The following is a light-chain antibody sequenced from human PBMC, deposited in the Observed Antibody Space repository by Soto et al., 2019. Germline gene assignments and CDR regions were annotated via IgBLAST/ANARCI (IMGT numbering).Light chain of an antibody. Sequence: DIQMTQSPSSVSASVGYRVTISCRASEDINSRLAWYQQKPGNAPKFLIYAAFILQSGVPSRFSGYGSGTDFTLSISSLKNEDFATYYCQQADSFTITFGQGTRLEIK. J-gene: IGKJ5*01. CDR2: AAF. CDR1: EDINSR. V-gene: IGKV1-12*01. CDR3: QQADSFTIT.